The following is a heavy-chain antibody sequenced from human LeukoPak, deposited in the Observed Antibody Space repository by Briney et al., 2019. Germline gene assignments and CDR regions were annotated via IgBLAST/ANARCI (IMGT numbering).Heavy chain of an antibody. CDR2: IIPILGIA. CDR3: ARYDRTASFDP. D-gene: IGHD3-3*01. CDR1: GGTFSSYN. V-gene: IGHV1-69*02. Sequence: ASVKVSCKASGGTFSSYNISWVRQAPGQGLEWMGRIIPILGIANYAQKFQGRVTITADKSTSTAYMELSSLRSEDTAVYYCARYDRTASFDPWGQGTLVTVSS. J-gene: IGHJ5*02.